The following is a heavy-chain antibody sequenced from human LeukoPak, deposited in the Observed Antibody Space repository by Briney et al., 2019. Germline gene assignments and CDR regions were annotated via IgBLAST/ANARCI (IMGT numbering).Heavy chain of an antibody. CDR1: GGAITSYY. Sequence: SETLSLTCTVSGGAITSYYWSWIRQPPGKGLEWIGNIYYSGTTNYNPSLKSRVTISVDTSKTQFSLKLRSVTAADTAVYYCARDLAAVYWFDPWGQGTLVTVSS. J-gene: IGHJ5*02. D-gene: IGHD6-13*01. CDR2: IYYSGTT. CDR3: ARDLAAVYWFDP. V-gene: IGHV4-59*01.